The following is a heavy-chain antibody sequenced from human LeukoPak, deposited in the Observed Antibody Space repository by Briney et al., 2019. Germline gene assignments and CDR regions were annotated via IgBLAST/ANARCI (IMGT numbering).Heavy chain of an antibody. CDR1: GGSISSYY. D-gene: IGHD5-24*01. Sequence: PSETLSLTCTVSGGSISSYYWNWIRQPAGKGLEWIGRIYTSGSTNYNPSLKSRVTMSVDTSKNQFSLKLNSVTAADTAVYFCARDGYNPIFDYWGQGTLVTVSS. J-gene: IGHJ4*02. CDR3: ARDGYNPIFDY. V-gene: IGHV4-4*07. CDR2: IYTSGST.